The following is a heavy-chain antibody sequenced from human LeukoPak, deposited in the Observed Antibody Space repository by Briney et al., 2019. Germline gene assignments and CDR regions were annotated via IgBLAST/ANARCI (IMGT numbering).Heavy chain of an antibody. Sequence: PGGSLRLSCAASGFTFSSYAMSWVRQAPGKGLEWVSAISGSGGSTYYADSVKGRFTISRDNSKNTLYLQMNSLRAEDTAVYYCARELAGLYSSSSSMGYWGQGTQVTVSS. CDR3: ARELAGLYSSSSSMGY. CDR1: GFTFSSYA. CDR2: ISGSGGST. V-gene: IGHV3-23*01. D-gene: IGHD6-6*01. J-gene: IGHJ4*02.